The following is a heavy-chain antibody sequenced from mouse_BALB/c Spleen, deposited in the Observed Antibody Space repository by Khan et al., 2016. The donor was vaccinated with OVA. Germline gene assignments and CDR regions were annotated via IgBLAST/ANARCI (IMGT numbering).Heavy chain of an antibody. CDR1: GYTFTDFL. Sequence: QVQLKQSGPELVKPGASVRMSCNASGYTFTDFLISWVKQRAGQGLEWIGEIYPGSGYTYYNEKFKGKATLTSDRPSNTAYMEFSSLTSADSAVYFCARAGYGGFAYWGQGTLVTVSA. CDR2: IYPGSGYT. J-gene: IGHJ3*01. CDR3: ARAGYGGFAY. D-gene: IGHD3-2*02. V-gene: IGHV1-77*01.